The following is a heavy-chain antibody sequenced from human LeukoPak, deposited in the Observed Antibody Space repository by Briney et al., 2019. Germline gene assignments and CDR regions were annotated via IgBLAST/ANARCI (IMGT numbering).Heavy chain of an antibody. V-gene: IGHV3-48*04. CDR3: AGEGSGWLPNY. J-gene: IGHJ4*02. CDR2: ISSSGGIV. D-gene: IGHD6-19*01. CDR1: GFTFSSYG. Sequence: GGSLRLSRAVSGFTFSSYGMNWVRQAPGKGLEWVSHISSSGGIVYYADSVKGRFTISRDNAKNSLYLQMDSLRAEDTAVYYCAGEGSGWLPNYWGQGTQVTVSS.